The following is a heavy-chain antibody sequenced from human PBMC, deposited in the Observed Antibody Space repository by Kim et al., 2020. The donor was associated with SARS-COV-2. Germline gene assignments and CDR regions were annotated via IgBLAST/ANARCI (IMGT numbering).Heavy chain of an antibody. CDR2: IIPIFGTA. CDR1: GGTFSSYA. CDR3: VRVEGYDSRGYYFDH. Sequence: SVKVSCKASGGTFSSYAISWVRQAPGQGREWMGGIIPIFGTANNAQKFQGRVTITADEYTSKAYMERSSLSAEDTAEYYFVRVEGYDSRGYYFDHWGQG. D-gene: IGHD3-22*01. V-gene: IGHV1-69*13. J-gene: IGHJ4*02.